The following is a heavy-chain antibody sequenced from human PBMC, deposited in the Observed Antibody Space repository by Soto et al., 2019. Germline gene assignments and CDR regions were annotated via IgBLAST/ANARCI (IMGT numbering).Heavy chain of an antibody. CDR1: GGPISVDTYY. D-gene: IGHD2-2*01. Sequence: QLQLQESGPGLVKPSETLPLTCTVSGGPISVDTYYWAWIPQPPGKGLEWMGSIYYSGPSSYNPSLKSRVTMSVDTSKKQLSLRLSSVTAADTAVYYCARLHCDSPNCVPLDPWGQGTLVIVSS. CDR2: IYYSGPS. CDR3: ARLHCDSPNCVPLDP. V-gene: IGHV4-39*01. J-gene: IGHJ5*02.